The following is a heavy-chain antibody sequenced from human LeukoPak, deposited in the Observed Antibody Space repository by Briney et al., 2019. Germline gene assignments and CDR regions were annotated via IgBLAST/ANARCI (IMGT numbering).Heavy chain of an antibody. CDR3: ARELSDFWTGQGNYFDY. V-gene: IGHV4-30-4*08. CDR2: IYYSGST. CDR1: GGSISSGDYY. J-gene: IGHJ4*02. D-gene: IGHD3/OR15-3a*01. Sequence: PSETLSLTCTVSGGSISSGDYYWSWIRQPPGKGLEWIGYIYYSGSTYYNPSLKSRVTISVDTSKNQFFLKLSSVTAADTAVYYCARELSDFWTGQGNYFDYWGQGTLVTVSS.